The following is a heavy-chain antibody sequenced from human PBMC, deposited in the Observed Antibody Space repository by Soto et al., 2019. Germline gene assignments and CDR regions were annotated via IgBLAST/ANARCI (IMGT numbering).Heavy chain of an antibody. Sequence: PSETLSLTCTVSGGSISGYYWSWVRQPSGKGLEWIGYIYYTKYTNYNPSLKSRVTMSLDTSKNQFSLKMTSVTAADTAMYYCARGREQTSGTYYYRGQGISVTGSS. V-gene: IGHV4-59*01. CDR3: ARGREQTSGTYYY. CDR1: GGSISGYY. D-gene: IGHD1-26*01. J-gene: IGHJ4*02. CDR2: IYYTKYT.